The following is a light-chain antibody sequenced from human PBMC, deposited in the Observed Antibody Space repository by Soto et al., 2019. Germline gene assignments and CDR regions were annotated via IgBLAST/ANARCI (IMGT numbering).Light chain of an antibody. CDR1: QSVSSY. CDR2: GAS. Sequence: EIVLTQSPGTLSLSPGERATLSCRASQSVSSYLAWYQQIPSQAPRPLIYGASSRVPGIPDRFSGSGSGTDFTLTISRLEPEDFAVYYCQQYSASPRTFGQGTKVDIK. J-gene: IGKJ1*01. V-gene: IGKV3-20*01. CDR3: QQYSASPRT.